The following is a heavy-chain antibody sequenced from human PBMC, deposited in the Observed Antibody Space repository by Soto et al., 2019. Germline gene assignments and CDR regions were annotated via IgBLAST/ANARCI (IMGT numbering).Heavy chain of an antibody. D-gene: IGHD2-8*02. CDR3: ARGMTPPGAPAWYYFDS. J-gene: IGHJ4*02. CDR2: FSLSGTT. Sequence: LSLTCTVSGASITGSSYWSWIRQPAGKGLECIGRFSLSGTTSYNPSLRSRVTMSADVSKNQFSLRLTSVTAADTALYYCARGMTPPGAPAWYYFDSWGQGTLVTVSS. V-gene: IGHV4-4*07. CDR1: GASITGSSY.